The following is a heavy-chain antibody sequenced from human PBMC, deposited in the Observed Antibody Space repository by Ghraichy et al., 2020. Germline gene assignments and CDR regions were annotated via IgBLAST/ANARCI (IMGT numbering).Heavy chain of an antibody. Sequence: LSLTCTVSGGSVSSGSYYWSWIRQPPGEGLEWIGYIYYSGSTNYNPSLKSRVTISVDTSKNQFSLKLSSVTAADTAVYYCARDYYDFWSGYQGGGMDVWGQGTTVTVSS. D-gene: IGHD3-3*01. CDR3: ARDYYDFWSGYQGGGMDV. CDR2: IYYSGST. V-gene: IGHV4-61*01. CDR1: GGSVSSGSYY. J-gene: IGHJ6*02.